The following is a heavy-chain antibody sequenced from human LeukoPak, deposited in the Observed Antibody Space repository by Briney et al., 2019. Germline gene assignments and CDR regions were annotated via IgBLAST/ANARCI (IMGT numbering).Heavy chain of an antibody. J-gene: IGHJ4*02. CDR1: GYTFIIYF. V-gene: IGHV1-18*01. D-gene: IGHD2-15*01. Sequence: ASVTVSFKASGYTFIIYFITWVRQAPGQGLEWMGWISAYNGNTHYAQKLQGRVTMTTDTSTNTAYMELRSLRSDDSAVYYCARGLYCSAGSCRLDNWGQGTLVTVSS. CDR2: ISAYNGNT. CDR3: ARGLYCSAGSCRLDN.